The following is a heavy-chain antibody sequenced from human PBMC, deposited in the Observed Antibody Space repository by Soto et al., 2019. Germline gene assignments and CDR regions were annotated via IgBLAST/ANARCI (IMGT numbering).Heavy chain of an antibody. Sequence: QVQLVESGGGVAQPGRSLRLSCAVSGFTFSDYGMHWVRQAPGKGLEWVAVVSYDGSYKYYADCVKGRFTVSRDLSGNTLFLQMNSLRLEDTAVYFCAKEMYPRKVLDSSSPWGDYWGQGTLVAVSS. V-gene: IGHV3-30*18. J-gene: IGHJ4*02. CDR1: GFTFSDYG. CDR3: AKEMYPRKVLDSSSPWGDY. D-gene: IGHD6-6*01. CDR2: VSYDGSYK.